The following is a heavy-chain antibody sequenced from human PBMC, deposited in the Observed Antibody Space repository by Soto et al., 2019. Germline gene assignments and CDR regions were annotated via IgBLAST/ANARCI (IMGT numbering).Heavy chain of an antibody. CDR3: ARGGYCTNGVCSPGDY. J-gene: IGHJ4*02. CDR1: GGTFSSYA. D-gene: IGHD2-8*01. V-gene: IGHV1-69*06. Sequence: QVQLVQSGAEVKKPGSLVKVSCKASGGTFSSYAISWVRQAPGQGLEWMGGIIPIFGTANYAQKFQGRVTITADKSTSTAYMELSSLRSEDTAVYYCARGGYCTNGVCSPGDYWGQGTLVTVSS. CDR2: IIPIFGTA.